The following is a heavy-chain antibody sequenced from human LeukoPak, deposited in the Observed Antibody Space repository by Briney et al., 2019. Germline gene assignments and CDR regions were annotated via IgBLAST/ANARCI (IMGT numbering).Heavy chain of an antibody. J-gene: IGHJ3*02. CDR2: ITDVNNVI. D-gene: IGHD4-17*01. V-gene: IGHV3-48*01. Sequence: PGGSLRLSCAGSGFSLHTYCMNSVRQAPGKGLEWISYITDVNNVIYYADSVKGRFTISRSKDENSVFLQMNNLRAEDTAVYFCAREATRRNLLTYGSWDAYDMWGQGTMVTVAS. CDR1: GFSLHTYC. CDR3: AREATRRNLLTYGSWDAYDM.